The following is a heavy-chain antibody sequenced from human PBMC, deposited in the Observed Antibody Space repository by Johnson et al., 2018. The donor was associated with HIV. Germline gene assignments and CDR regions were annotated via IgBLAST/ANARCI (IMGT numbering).Heavy chain of an antibody. CDR3: AKVGYYYDSSGYYYGAFDI. CDR1: GFTFSNSA. J-gene: IGHJ3*02. D-gene: IGHD3-22*01. CDR2: IGGSGGST. V-gene: IGHV3-23*04. Sequence: VQLVESGGGLVQPGGSLRLSCAASGFTFSNSAMSWVRQAPGKGLEWVSGIGGSGGSTHYADSVKGRFTISRDNSKNTLYLEMNSLSAEDQAVYYCAKVGYYYDSSGYYYGAFDIWGQGTMVTVSS.